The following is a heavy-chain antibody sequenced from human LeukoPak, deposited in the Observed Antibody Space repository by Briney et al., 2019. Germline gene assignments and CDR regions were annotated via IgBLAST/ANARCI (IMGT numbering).Heavy chain of an antibody. CDR3: ARGPAYYYDSSGYYWNYYYYMDV. D-gene: IGHD3-22*01. J-gene: IGHJ6*03. CDR1: GGSFSGYY. CDR2: INHSGST. V-gene: IGHV4-34*01. Sequence: SETLSLTCAVYGGSFSGYYWSWIRQPPGKGLEWIGEINHSGSTNYNPSLKSRVTISVDTSKNQFSLELSSVTAADTAVYYCARGPAYYYDSSGYYWNYYYYMDVWGKGTTVTVSS.